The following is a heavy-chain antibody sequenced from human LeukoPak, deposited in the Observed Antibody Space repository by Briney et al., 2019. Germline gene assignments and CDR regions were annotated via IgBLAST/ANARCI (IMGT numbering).Heavy chain of an antibody. V-gene: IGHV1-8*01. CDR2: MNPNSGNT. Sequence: ASVKVSCKASGYTFTSYDINWVRQAAGQGLEWMGWMNPNSGNTGYAQKFQGRVTMTRNTSISTAYMELSSLRSEDTAVYYCARSIAPARKRARGLDPWGQGTLVTVSS. D-gene: IGHD6-6*01. J-gene: IGHJ5*02. CDR3: ARSIAPARKRARGLDP. CDR1: GYTFTSYD.